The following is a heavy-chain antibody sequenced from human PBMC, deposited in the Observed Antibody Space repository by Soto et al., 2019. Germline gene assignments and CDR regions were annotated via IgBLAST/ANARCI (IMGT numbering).Heavy chain of an antibody. CDR1: GFTFGYHA. CDR3: TGAYTSSWSANYYGMDV. V-gene: IGHV3-49*04. D-gene: IGHD6-13*01. Sequence: GGSLRLSCTASGFTFGYHAMSWVRQSPGKGLEWVGFIRTKGFGGTTEYAASVKGRFTISRDDSQSIAYLQMNSLKTEDTAVYYCTGAYTSSWSANYYGMDVWGQGTTVTVSS. J-gene: IGHJ6*02. CDR2: IRTKGFGGTT.